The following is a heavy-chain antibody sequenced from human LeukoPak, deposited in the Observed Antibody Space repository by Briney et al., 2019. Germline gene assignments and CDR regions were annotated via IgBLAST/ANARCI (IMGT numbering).Heavy chain of an antibody. CDR1: GGTFSSYA. Sequence: SVKVSFTASGGTFSSYAISWVRQAPGQGLEWMGGIIPIFGTANYAQKFQGRVTITADKSTSTAYMELSSLRSEDTAVYYCARERGRYCSGGSCDYFDYWGQGTLVTVSS. V-gene: IGHV1-69*06. CDR3: ARERGRYCSGGSCDYFDY. D-gene: IGHD2-15*01. CDR2: IIPIFGTA. J-gene: IGHJ4*02.